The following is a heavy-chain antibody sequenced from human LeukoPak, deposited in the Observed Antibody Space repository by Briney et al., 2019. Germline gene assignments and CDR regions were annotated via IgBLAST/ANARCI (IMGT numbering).Heavy chain of an antibody. D-gene: IGHD3-22*01. CDR1: GYTFTSYD. Sequence: ASVKVSCKASGYTFTSYDINWVRQATGQGLEWMGWMNPNSGNTGYAQKFQGRVTIARNTSINTAYMELSSLRSEDTAVYYCARGWIVVEDAFDIWGQGTMVTVSS. V-gene: IGHV1-8*03. J-gene: IGHJ3*02. CDR2: MNPNSGNT. CDR3: ARGWIVVEDAFDI.